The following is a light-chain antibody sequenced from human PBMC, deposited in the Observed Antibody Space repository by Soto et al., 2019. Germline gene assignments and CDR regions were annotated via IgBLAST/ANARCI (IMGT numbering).Light chain of an antibody. V-gene: IGKV2-24*01. CDR1: QSLVHYDGRTY. CDR2: RVI. CDR3: MQAAQFPRT. J-gene: IGKJ1*01. Sequence: VLTQSPLSSPVPLGQPASISCRSSQSLVHYDGRTYLSWLHQRPGQPPRLLLYRVINRVSGVPDRVTGSGAGTDCTLRISSVQAEDVGIYYCMQAAQFPRTFGQGTKLEIQ.